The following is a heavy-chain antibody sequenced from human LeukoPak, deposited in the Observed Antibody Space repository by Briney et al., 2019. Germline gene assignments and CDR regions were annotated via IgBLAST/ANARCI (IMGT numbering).Heavy chain of an antibody. CDR3: ARRYYGSGSYGFQH. CDR2: ISGSGGST. J-gene: IGHJ1*01. Sequence: GGSLRLSCAASGFTFSSYAMSWVRQAPGKGLEWVSAISGSGGSTYYADSVKGRFTISRDNSKNTLYPQMNSLRAEDTAVYYCARRYYGSGSYGFQHWGQGTLVTVSS. V-gene: IGHV3-23*01. CDR1: GFTFSSYA. D-gene: IGHD3-10*01.